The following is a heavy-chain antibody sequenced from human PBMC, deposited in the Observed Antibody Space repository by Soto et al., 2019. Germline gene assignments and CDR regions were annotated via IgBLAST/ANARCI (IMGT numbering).Heavy chain of an antibody. J-gene: IGHJ4*02. CDR2: FDGSVGHT. CDR3: AREMATRGFDY. CDR1: GFSFSSYA. Sequence: GGSLRLSCAASGFSFSSYAVSWVRQAPVKVLEWVSVFDGSVGHTYYTNSVKGRFTISRDNSKNTLYLQMNSLRAEDTAVYYCAREMATRGFDYWGQGTLVTVSS. V-gene: IGHV3-23*01. D-gene: IGHD5-12*01.